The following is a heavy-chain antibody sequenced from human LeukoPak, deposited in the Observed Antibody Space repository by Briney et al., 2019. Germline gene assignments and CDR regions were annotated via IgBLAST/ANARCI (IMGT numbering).Heavy chain of an antibody. CDR1: GGSFSGYY. D-gene: IGHD3-3*01. Sequence: SETLSLTCAVYGGSFSGYYWSWIRQPPGKGLEWIGEINHSGSTNYNPSLKGRVTISVDTSKNHFSLKLSSVTAADTAVYYCARGRFFDFWSGYSRTYYYYYMDVWGKGTTVTVSS. CDR3: ARGRFFDFWSGYSRTYYYYYMDV. J-gene: IGHJ6*03. V-gene: IGHV4-34*01. CDR2: INHSGST.